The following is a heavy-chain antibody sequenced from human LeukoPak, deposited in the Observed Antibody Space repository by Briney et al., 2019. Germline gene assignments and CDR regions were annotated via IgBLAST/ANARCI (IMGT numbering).Heavy chain of an antibody. D-gene: IGHD3-10*01. CDR2: ISAYNGNT. Sequence: ASVKVSCKASGYTFTNYAMNWVRQAPGQGLEWMGWISAYNGNTELAQKFQGRVTLATDASTSTAYAELRSLTSDDTAVYFCARGGSRSRRGDDAFYIWGQETMVTVSS. V-gene: IGHV1-18*01. CDR3: ARGGSRSRRGDDAFYI. J-gene: IGHJ3*02. CDR1: GYTFTNYA.